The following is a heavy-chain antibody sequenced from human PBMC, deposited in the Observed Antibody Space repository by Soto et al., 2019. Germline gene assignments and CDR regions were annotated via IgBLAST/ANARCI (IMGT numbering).Heavy chain of an antibody. V-gene: IGHV1-69*13. Sequence: SVKVSCKASGGTFSSYAISWVRQAPGQGLEWMGGIIPIFGTANYAQKFQGRVTITADESTSTAYMELSSLRSEDTAVYYCARDTTYCSGGSCYDPEKISYYGMDVWGQGTTVTVSS. D-gene: IGHD2-15*01. J-gene: IGHJ6*02. CDR3: ARDTTYCSGGSCYDPEKISYYGMDV. CDR1: GGTFSSYA. CDR2: IIPIFGTA.